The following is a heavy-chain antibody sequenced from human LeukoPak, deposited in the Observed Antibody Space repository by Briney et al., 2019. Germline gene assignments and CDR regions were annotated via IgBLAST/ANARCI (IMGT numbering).Heavy chain of an antibody. D-gene: IGHD3-10*01. CDR2: ISASNGNT. J-gene: IGHJ4*02. CDR3: ARDISELWFGDLLYCRDY. V-gene: IGHV1-18*01. CDR1: GYSFTTYG. Sequence: ASVKVSCKASGYSFTTYGISWVRQAPGQGLEWMGWISASNGNTDYAQKLQGRLTMTTDTSTSTAYMEPRSLRSDDTAMYYCARDISELWFGDLLYCRDYWGQGTLVSVSS.